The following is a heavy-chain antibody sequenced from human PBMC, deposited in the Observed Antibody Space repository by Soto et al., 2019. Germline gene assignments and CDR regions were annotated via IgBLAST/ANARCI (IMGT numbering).Heavy chain of an antibody. CDR1: GYTFTGYY. CDR2: IIPNCGTA. CDR3: AREIYYYDSSGYYLDY. V-gene: IGHV1-69*13. D-gene: IGHD3-22*01. J-gene: IGHJ4*02. Sequence: SVKVSCKASGYTFTGYYMHWVRQAPGQGLEWMGGIIPNCGTANYAQKFQGRVTMTADESTSTAYMELSSLRSEDTAVYYCAREIYYYDSSGYYLDYWGQGTLVTVSS.